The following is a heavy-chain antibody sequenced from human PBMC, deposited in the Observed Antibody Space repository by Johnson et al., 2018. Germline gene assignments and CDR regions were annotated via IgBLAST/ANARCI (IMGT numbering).Heavy chain of an antibody. D-gene: IGHD6-19*01. Sequence: VQLVESGGGLVQPGGSLRLSCVASGFTFTNYAMAWVRQAPGKGLDWVSAMRGSGDTIYYADSVKGRFTISRDNSRSTRYLQMNSLRAGGAAVYSCKGTAVAVAFHAGLDVWGQGTTVTVSS. CDR1: GFTFTNYA. V-gene: IGHV3-23*04. CDR3: KGTAVAVAFHAGLDV. CDR2: MRGSGDTI. J-gene: IGHJ6*02.